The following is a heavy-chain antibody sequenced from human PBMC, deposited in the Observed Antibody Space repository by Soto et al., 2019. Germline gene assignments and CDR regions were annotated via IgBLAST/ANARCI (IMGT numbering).Heavy chain of an antibody. CDR3: ARAAVRGVRGVIIGNFDY. J-gene: IGHJ4*02. V-gene: IGHV1-18*01. Sequence: ASVKVSCKASGYTFTSYGISWVRQAPGQGLEWMGWISAYNGNTNYAQKLQGRVTMTTDTSTSTAYMELRSLRSDDTAVYYCARAAVRGVRGVIIGNFDYWGQGTLVTVSS. D-gene: IGHD3-10*01. CDR1: GYTFTSYG. CDR2: ISAYNGNT.